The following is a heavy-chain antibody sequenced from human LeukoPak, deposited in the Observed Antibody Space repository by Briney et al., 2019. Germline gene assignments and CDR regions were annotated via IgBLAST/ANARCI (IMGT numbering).Heavy chain of an antibody. CDR2: ISGSGDST. CDR1: GFTFSSYA. CDR3: TTEGPTNYYDSSGWRDY. V-gene: IGHV3-23*01. D-gene: IGHD3-22*01. J-gene: IGHJ4*02. Sequence: GGSLRLSCAASGFTFSSYAMSWVRQAPGKGLEWVSAISGSGDSTYYADSVKGRFTISRDNSKNTLYLQMNSLKTEDTAVYYCTTEGPTNYYDSSGWRDYWGQGTLVTVSS.